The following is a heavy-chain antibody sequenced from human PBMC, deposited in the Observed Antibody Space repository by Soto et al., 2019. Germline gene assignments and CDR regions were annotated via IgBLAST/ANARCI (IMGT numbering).Heavy chain of an antibody. CDR3: AADPRWLQLQYY. V-gene: IGHV1-2*04. D-gene: IGHD5-12*01. CDR2: INPNSGGT. Sequence: ASVKVSCKASGYTFTGYYMHWVRQAPGQGLEWMGWINPNSGGTNYAQKFQGWVTMTRDTSISTAYMELSSLRSEDTAVYYCAADPRWLQLQYYRGQGTLVTVSS. J-gene: IGHJ4*02. CDR1: GYTFTGYY.